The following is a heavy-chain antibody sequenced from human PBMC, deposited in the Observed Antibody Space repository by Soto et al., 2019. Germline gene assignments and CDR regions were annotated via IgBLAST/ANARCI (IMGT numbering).Heavy chain of an antibody. CDR1: GGSISSYY. CDR3: ARVGYSSSWWALDY. Sequence: SETLSLTCTVSGGSISSYYRSWIRQPAGKGLEWIGRIYTSGSTNYNPSLKSRVTMSVDTSKNQFSLKLGSVTAADTAVYYCARVGYSSSWWALDYWGQGTLVTVSS. D-gene: IGHD6-13*01. J-gene: IGHJ4*02. CDR2: IYTSGST. V-gene: IGHV4-4*07.